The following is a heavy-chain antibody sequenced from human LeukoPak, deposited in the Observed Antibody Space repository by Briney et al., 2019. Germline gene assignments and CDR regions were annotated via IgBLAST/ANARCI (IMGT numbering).Heavy chain of an antibody. CDR1: GYTFTSYD. V-gene: IGHV1-8*01. Sequence: GASVKVSCKASGYTFTSYDINWVRQATGQGLEWMGWMNPNSGNTGYAQKFQGRVTMTRNTSISTAYMELSSLRSEDTAVYYCAREGAFQSSSWSLIYYYYGMDVWGQGTTVTVSS. CDR2: MNPNSGNT. CDR3: AREGAFQSSSWSLIYYYYGMDV. D-gene: IGHD6-13*01. J-gene: IGHJ6*02.